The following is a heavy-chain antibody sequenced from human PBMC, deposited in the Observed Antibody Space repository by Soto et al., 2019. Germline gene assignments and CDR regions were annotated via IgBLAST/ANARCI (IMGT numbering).Heavy chain of an antibody. Sequence: PSETLSLTCAVSSGSISSSNWWSWVRQPPGKGLEWIGEIYHSGSTNYNPSLKSRVTISVDKSKNQFSLKLSSVTAADTAVYDCARAYNWNYYFDYWGQGNLVTVSS. CDR2: IYHSGST. V-gene: IGHV4-4*02. J-gene: IGHJ4*02. CDR1: SGSISSSNW. CDR3: ARAYNWNYYFDY. D-gene: IGHD1-7*01.